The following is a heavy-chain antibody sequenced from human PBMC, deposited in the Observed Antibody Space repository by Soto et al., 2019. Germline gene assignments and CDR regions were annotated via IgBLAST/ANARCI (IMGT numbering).Heavy chain of an antibody. J-gene: IGHJ4*02. CDR2: VYYRGRS. Sequence: SETLSLTCTVSGGSVTNSSYYWGWIRQSPGKGLEWIGSVYYRGRSYSKSSVKSRVTISVDTSRNRFSLSLNSVTASDTAVYFCVSQRTTVPTQAYFDYWGPGALVNVSS. CDR1: GGSVTNSSYY. V-gene: IGHV4-39*01. CDR3: VSQRTTVPTQAYFDY. D-gene: IGHD4-17*01.